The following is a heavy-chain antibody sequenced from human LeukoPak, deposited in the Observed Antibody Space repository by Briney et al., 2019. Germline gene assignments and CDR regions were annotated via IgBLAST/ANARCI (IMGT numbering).Heavy chain of an antibody. V-gene: IGHV4-61*02. CDR2: IYTSGST. CDR3: ARDSAGTSENFDY. J-gene: IGHJ4*02. CDR1: GGSISSGSYY. Sequence: SQTLSLTCTVSGGSISSGSYYWSWIRQPAGTGLEWIGRIYTSGSTNYNPSLKSRVTISVDTSKNQFSLELSSVTAADTAVYYCARDSAGTSENFDYWGQGTLVTVSS. D-gene: IGHD6-19*01.